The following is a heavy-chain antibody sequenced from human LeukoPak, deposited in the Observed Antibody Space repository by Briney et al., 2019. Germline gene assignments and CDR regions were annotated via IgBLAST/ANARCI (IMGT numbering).Heavy chain of an antibody. CDR1: GFTYSDLD. Sequence: SGRSLTFSCAASGFTYSDLDRHRVGQAPGKGLEWVAVISHDGNTKYYTDSVKGRFTISRDNSKNTLYLQMNSLRAEDTAVYHCAKSGSSSHSCYLNFWGQGTLVIVSS. J-gene: IGHJ4*02. V-gene: IGHV3-30*18. CDR3: AKSGSSSHSCYLNF. D-gene: IGHD2-2*01. CDR2: ISHDGNTK.